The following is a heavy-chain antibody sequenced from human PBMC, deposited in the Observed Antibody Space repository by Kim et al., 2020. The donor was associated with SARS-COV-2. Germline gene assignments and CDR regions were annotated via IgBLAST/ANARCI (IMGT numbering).Heavy chain of an antibody. J-gene: IGHJ6*02. CDR1: GGSFSGYY. D-gene: IGHD1-7*01. V-gene: IGHV4-34*01. Sequence: SETLSLTCAVYGGSFSGYYWSWIRQPPGKGLEWIGEINHSGSTNYNPSLKSRVTISVDTSKNQFSLKLSSVTAADTAVYYCARGRRGLESDLYNWNYGRYYYGMDVWGQGTTVTVSS. CDR3: ARGRRGLESDLYNWNYGRYYYGMDV. CDR2: INHSGST.